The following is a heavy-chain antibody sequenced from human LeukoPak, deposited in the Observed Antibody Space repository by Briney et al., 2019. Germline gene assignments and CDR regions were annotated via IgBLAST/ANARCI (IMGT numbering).Heavy chain of an antibody. J-gene: IGHJ4*02. CDR1: GFTFDDYA. CDR2: ISWNSGSI. CDR3: ATAGCSSTSCYTHFDY. D-gene: IGHD2-2*02. V-gene: IGHV3-9*01. Sequence: GGSLRLSCAASGFTFDDYAMHWVRQAPGKGLEWVSGISWNSGSIGYADSVKGRFTISRDNAKNSLYLQMNSLRAEDTALYYCATAGCSSTSCYTHFDYWAREPWSPSPQ.